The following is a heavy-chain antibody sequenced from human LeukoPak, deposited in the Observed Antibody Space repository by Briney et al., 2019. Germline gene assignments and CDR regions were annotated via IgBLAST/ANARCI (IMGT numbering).Heavy chain of an antibody. CDR3: STDPWHGMDV. D-gene: IGHD5-24*01. J-gene: IGHJ6*02. CDR2: IKTVTDGGTT. V-gene: IGHV3-15*07. Sequence: GGSLRLSCAASNFTFSNAWMNCVRQAPGKGLEWVCRIKTVTDGGTTDYAAPVKGRFIISRDDSKNTLFLQMNSLKTEDTAVYYCSTDPWHGMDVWGQGTTVTVSS. CDR1: NFTFSNAW.